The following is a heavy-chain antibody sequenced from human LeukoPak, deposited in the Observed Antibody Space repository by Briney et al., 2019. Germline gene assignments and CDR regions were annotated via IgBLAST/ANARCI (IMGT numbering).Heavy chain of an antibody. Sequence: GASVKVSCKASGYTFNIYGVNWVRQAPGQGLEWMGWINTNTGNPTYAQGFTGRFVFSLDTSVSTAYLQISSLKAEDTAVYYCAREYIDPTLGDYDSGSYIDYWGQGTLVTVSS. D-gene: IGHD3-10*01. J-gene: IGHJ4*02. CDR3: AREYIDPTLGDYDSGSYIDY. CDR1: GYTFNIYG. V-gene: IGHV7-4-1*02. CDR2: INTNTGNP.